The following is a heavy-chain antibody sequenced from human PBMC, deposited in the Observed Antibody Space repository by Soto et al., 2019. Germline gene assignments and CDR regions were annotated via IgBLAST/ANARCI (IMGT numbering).Heavy chain of an antibody. V-gene: IGHV4-59*08. J-gene: IGHJ5*02. CDR2: IYYGGST. CDR3: AKHGRPLGVDP. CDR1: GGSISSDY. D-gene: IGHD3-3*01. Sequence: PSETLSLTCTVSGGSISSDYWSWIRQPPGKGLEWIGYIYYGGSTHSNPSLKSRVIISLDTSKNQFSLTLTSVTAADTAVYYCAKHGRPLGVDPWGQGTLVTVSS.